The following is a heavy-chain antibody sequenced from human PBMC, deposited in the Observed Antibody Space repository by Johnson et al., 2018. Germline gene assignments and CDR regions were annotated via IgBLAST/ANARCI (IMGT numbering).Heavy chain of an antibody. CDR2: IWYDGSNK. CDR3: ARDILGSSQFDYYYGMDV. CDR1: GFTFSSYG. J-gene: IGHJ6*02. V-gene: IGHV3-33*08. Sequence: VQLVESGGGVVQPGRSLRLSCAASGFTFSSYGMHWVRQAPGKGLEWVAVIWYDGSNKYYADSVKGRFTISRDNSKNTLYLQMNSLRAEDTAVYYCARDILGSSQFDYYYGMDVWGQGTTVTVSS. D-gene: IGHD6-6*01.